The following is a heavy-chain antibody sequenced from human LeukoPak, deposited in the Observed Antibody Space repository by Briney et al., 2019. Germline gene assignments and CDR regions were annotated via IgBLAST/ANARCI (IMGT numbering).Heavy chain of an antibody. CDR2: FNPSGGST. Sequence: ASVKVSCKASVYTFTSYYMHWVRQAPGQGLEWIGIFNPSGGSTSYAQKFQGRVTMTRDMSTSTVYMELSSLRSEDKAVYYCARGHRRLMVATSFFDYWGQGTLVTVSS. V-gene: IGHV1-46*01. D-gene: IGHD5-24*01. CDR1: VYTFTSYY. CDR3: ARGHRRLMVATSFFDY. J-gene: IGHJ4*02.